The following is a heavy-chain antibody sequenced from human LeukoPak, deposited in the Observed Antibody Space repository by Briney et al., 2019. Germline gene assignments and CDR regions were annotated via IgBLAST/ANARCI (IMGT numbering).Heavy chain of an antibody. D-gene: IGHD3-22*01. V-gene: IGHV3-74*01. CDR1: GFTFSSYW. CDR2: INSDGSST. Sequence: GGSLRLSCAASGFTFSSYWMHWVRQAPGKGLVWVSRINSDGSSTSYADSVKGRFTISRDNAKNTLYLQMNSLRAEDTAVYYRARGSKYYYDSSGYSYWGQGTLVTVSS. CDR3: ARGSKYYYDSSGYSY. J-gene: IGHJ4*02.